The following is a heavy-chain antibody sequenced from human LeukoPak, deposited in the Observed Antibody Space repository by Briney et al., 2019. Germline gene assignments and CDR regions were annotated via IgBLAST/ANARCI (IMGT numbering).Heavy chain of an antibody. CDR3: ARWVTADRGKKDAFDI. D-gene: IGHD2-21*02. CDR1: GYTFTGYW. CDR2: IYCGDSDT. J-gene: IGHJ3*02. V-gene: IGHV5-51*01. Sequence: GESLKISCKSSGYTFTGYWIGWVRQMPGKGLEWMGIIYCGDSDTRYSPSFQGQVTFSADKSISIAYVQWNSLKASDTAMYYCARWVTADRGKKDAFDIWGQGTMVTVSS.